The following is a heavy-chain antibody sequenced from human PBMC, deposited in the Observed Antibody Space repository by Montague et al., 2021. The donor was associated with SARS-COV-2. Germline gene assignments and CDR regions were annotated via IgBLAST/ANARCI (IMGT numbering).Heavy chain of an antibody. J-gene: IGHJ5*01. D-gene: IGHD3-3*01. V-gene: IGHV3-21*01. Sequence: SLRLSCAASGFTFVSYTMNWLRQAPGKGLEWVSSISGSSVHIYYADSLRGRFTISRDNAKNSLYLQMNTLSADDTAVYYCARQHPLIVISGVADSWGQGTLVTVSS. CDR3: ARQHPLIVISGVADS. CDR1: GFTFVSYT. CDR2: ISGSSVHI.